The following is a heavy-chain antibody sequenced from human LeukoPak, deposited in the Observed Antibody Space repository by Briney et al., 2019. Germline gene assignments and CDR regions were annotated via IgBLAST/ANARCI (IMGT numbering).Heavy chain of an antibody. J-gene: IGHJ6*03. Sequence: SETLSLTCTVSDDSISRSSYYWGWIRQTPGKGLEWIGSIYYTGRTHYSPSLQTRVTMSVDTSKNQFSLKLSSVTAADTAVYYCARLASVAGSYYYYYMDVWGKGTTVTISS. CDR2: IYYTGRT. CDR1: DDSISRSSYY. CDR3: ARLASVAGSYYYYYMDV. D-gene: IGHD6-19*01. V-gene: IGHV4-39*07.